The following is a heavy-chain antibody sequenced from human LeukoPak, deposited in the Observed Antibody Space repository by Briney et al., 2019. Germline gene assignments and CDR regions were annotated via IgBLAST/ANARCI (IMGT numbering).Heavy chain of an antibody. D-gene: IGHD6-13*01. CDR2: INHSGST. V-gene: IGHV4-34*01. CDR3: ARESAGGYYYYGMDV. CDR1: GGSFSGYY. J-gene: IGHJ6*02. Sequence: SETLSLTCAVYGGSFSGYYWSWIRQPPGKGLEWIGEINHSGSTNYNPSLKSRVTISVDTSKNQFSLKLSSVTAADTAVYYCARESAGGYYYYGMDVWGQGTTVTVSS.